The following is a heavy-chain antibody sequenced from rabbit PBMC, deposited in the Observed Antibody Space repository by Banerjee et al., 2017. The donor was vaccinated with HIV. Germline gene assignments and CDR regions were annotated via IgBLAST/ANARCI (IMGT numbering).Heavy chain of an antibody. Sequence: QEQLEESGGGLVKPEGSLTLTCTASGFSFSNKGVMCWVRQAPGKGLEWIACINTGSSGGTYYASWAKGRFTISKTSSTTVTLQMTSLTAADTATYFCARNGGMLDYKLWGQGTLVTVS. J-gene: IGHJ3*01. D-gene: IGHD6-1*01. V-gene: IGHV1S45*01. CDR1: GFSFSNKGV. CDR3: ARNGGMLDYKL. CDR2: INTGSSGGT.